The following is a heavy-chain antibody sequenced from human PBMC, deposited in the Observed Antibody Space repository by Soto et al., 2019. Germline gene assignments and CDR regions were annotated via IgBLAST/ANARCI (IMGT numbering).Heavy chain of an antibody. Sequence: QVQLVQSGAEVKKPGSSVKVSYKASGGTFSSYAISWVRQAPGQGLEWMGGIIPIFGTANYAQKFQGRVTITADESTSTAYMELSSLRSEDTAVYYCARGGSFITMIVSKFDPWGQGTLVTVSS. D-gene: IGHD3-22*01. CDR3: ARGGSFITMIVSKFDP. CDR2: IIPIFGTA. CDR1: GGTFSSYA. J-gene: IGHJ5*02. V-gene: IGHV1-69*12.